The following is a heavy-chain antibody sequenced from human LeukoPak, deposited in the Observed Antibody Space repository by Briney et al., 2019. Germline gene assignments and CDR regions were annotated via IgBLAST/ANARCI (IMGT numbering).Heavy chain of an antibody. CDR1: GFTFSSYG. V-gene: IGHV3-30*19. J-gene: IGHJ4*02. CDR3: ARLYGIDY. Sequence: PGGSLRLSCAASGFTFSSYGMHWVRQAPGKGLEWVAVISYDGSNKYYADSVKGRFTISRDNSKNTLYLQMNSLRAEDTAVYYCARLYGIDYWGQGTLVTVSS. CDR2: ISYDGSNK. D-gene: IGHD3-16*01.